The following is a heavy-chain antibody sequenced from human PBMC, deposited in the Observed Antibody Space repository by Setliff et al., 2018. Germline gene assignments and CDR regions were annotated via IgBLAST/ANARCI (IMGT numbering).Heavy chain of an antibody. CDR1: GDSISGAKYY. Sequence: SETLSLTCTVSGDSISGAKYYWSWIRQSAGKGLECIGRIYTDGSTKYNPSLNSRVALSIDTSKNQFSLRLSSVTAADTAVYYCTRGGTFRYFDFWGQGAPVTVSS. CDR2: IYTDGST. CDR3: TRGGTFRYFDF. J-gene: IGHJ4*02. D-gene: IGHD5-12*01. V-gene: IGHV4-61*02.